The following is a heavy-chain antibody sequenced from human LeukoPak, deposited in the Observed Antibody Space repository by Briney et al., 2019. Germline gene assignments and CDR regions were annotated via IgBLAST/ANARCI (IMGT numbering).Heavy chain of an antibody. D-gene: IGHD6-13*01. V-gene: IGHV3-23*01. J-gene: IGHJ4*02. CDR1: GFTFRNYW. CDR2: ISGSGGST. CDR3: AKASRDIPAAGPSGYYFDY. Sequence: GGSLRLSCAASGFTFRNYWMSWVRQAPGKGLEWVSAISGSGGSTYYADSVKGRFTISRDNSKNTLYLQMNSLRAEDTAIYYCAKASRDIPAAGPSGYYFDYWGQGTLVTVSS.